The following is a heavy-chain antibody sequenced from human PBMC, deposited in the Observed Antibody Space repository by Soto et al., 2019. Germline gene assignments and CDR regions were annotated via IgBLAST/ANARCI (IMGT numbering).Heavy chain of an antibody. CDR3: AKDISGRGSFYYYYGMDV. D-gene: IGHD1-26*01. CDR1: GFIFDDYA. CDR2: ISWNSGSI. V-gene: IGHV3-9*01. Sequence: EEQLVESGGGLVQPGRTLRLSCAASGFIFDDYAMHWVRRPPGKGLEWVSGISWNSGSIGYADSVKARFTISRDNDKKTLYLQMTSLRAEDTALYYCAKDISGRGSFYYYYGMDVWGQGTTVTVSS. J-gene: IGHJ6*02.